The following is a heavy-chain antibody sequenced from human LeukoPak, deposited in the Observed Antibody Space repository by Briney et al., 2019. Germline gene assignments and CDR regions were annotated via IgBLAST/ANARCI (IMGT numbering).Heavy chain of an antibody. V-gene: IGHV4-59*12. CDR2: IYYSGST. CDR1: GGSISSYY. CDR3: ARASSGWYYFDY. J-gene: IGHJ4*02. Sequence: SQTLSRTCTVSGGSISSYYWSWIRQPPGKGLEWIGYIYYSGSTNYNPSLKSRVTISVDTSKNQFSLKLSSVTAADTAVYYCARASSGWYYFDYWGQGTLVTVSS. D-gene: IGHD6-19*01.